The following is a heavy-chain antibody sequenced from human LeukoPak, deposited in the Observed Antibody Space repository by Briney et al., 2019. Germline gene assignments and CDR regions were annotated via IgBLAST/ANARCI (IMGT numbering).Heavy chain of an antibody. CDR2: IYYSGST. D-gene: IGHD3-10*01. J-gene: IGHJ6*02. CDR3: AGNLWFGDIIDGMDV. Sequence: PSQTLSLTCTVSGGSISSGGYYWSWIRQHPGKGLEWIGYIYYSGSTYYNPSLKSRVTISVDTSKNQFSLKLSSVTAADTAVYYCAGNLWFGDIIDGMDVWGQGTTVTVSS. V-gene: IGHV4-31*03. CDR1: GGSISSGGYY.